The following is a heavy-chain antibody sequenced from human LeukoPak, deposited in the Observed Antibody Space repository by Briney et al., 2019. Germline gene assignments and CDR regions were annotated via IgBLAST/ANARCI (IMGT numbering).Heavy chain of an antibody. CDR3: ARGLWFGELLAEYYFDY. CDR2: IYYSGST. J-gene: IGHJ4*02. Sequence: SETLSLTCTVSGGSISSYYWSWIRQPPGRGLEWIGYIYYSGSTNYNPSLKSRVTISVDTSKNQFSLKLSSVTAADTAVYYCARGLWFGELLAEYYFDYWGQGTLVTVSS. V-gene: IGHV4-59*01. CDR1: GGSISSYY. D-gene: IGHD3-10*01.